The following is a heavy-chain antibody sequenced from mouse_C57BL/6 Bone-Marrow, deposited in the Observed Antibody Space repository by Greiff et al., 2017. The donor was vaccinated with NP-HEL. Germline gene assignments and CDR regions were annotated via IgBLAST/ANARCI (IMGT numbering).Heavy chain of an antibody. CDR1: GYTFTNYW. J-gene: IGHJ2*01. D-gene: IGHD1-1*01. CDR2: IYPGGGYT. CDR3: ARYYYGSSYDY. V-gene: IGHV1-63*01. Sequence: VQLQQSGAELVRPGTSVKMSCKASGYTFTNYWIGWAKQRPGHGLEWIGDIYPGGGYTNYNGKFKGKATLTADKSSSTAYMQFSSLTSEDSAIYYCARYYYGSSYDYWGQGTTLTVSS.